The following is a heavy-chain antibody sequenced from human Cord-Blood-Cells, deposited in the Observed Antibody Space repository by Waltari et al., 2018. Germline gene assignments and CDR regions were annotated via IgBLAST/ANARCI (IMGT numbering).Heavy chain of an antibody. D-gene: IGHD3-10*01. CDR2: IYYSGST. V-gene: IGHV4-39*01. CDR3: ARVGGSGSYYNWFDP. Sequence: QLQLQESGPGLVKPSETLSLTCTVSGGSISSSSYYWGWIRQPPGKGLEWIGGIYYSGSTYYNPSLKSRVTISVDTSKNQFSLKLSSVTAADTAVYYCARVGGSGSYYNWFDPWGQGTLVTVSS. CDR1: GGSISSSSYY. J-gene: IGHJ5*02.